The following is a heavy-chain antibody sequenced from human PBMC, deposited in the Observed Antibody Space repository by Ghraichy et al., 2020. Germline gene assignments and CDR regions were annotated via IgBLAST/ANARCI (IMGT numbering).Heavy chain of an antibody. CDR3: AKSSRYWYFDL. D-gene: IGHD6-13*01. V-gene: IGHV4-59*01. J-gene: IGHJ2*01. CDR2: IYYSGST. CDR1: GGSISSYY. Sequence: ETLSLTCTVSGGSISSYYWSWIRQPPGKGLEWIGYIYYSGSTNYNPSLKSRVTISVDTSKNQFSLKLSSVTAADTAVYYCAKSSRYWYFDLWGRGTLVTVSS.